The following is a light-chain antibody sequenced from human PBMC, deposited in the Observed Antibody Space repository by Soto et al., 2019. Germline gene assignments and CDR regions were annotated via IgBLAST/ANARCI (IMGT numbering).Light chain of an antibody. CDR1: QSVSSN. CDR2: GAS. Sequence: EIVMTQSPATLSVSPGERATLSCRASQSVSSNLAWYQQKPGQAPRLLIYGASTRATGIPARFSGSGSGTRSPSPITSLKFEDFAVYYCQQYNNWPPYTFGQGTKLEIK. CDR3: QQYNNWPPYT. J-gene: IGKJ2*01. V-gene: IGKV3-15*01.